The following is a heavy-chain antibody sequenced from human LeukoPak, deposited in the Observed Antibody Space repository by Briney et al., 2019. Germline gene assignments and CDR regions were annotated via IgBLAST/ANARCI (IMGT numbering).Heavy chain of an antibody. CDR3: AGDFYHDSSGCIDY. CDR1: GFTFSGYG. V-gene: IGHV3-33*01. D-gene: IGHD3-22*01. CDR2: IWYDGSNK. Sequence: GRSLRLSCAASGFTFSGYGMHWVRQAPGKGLEWVAIIWYDGSNKYYSDSVKGRFTISRDNSKNTLYVQMNSLRAEDTAVYYCAGDFYHDSSGCIDYWGQGTLVTVSS. J-gene: IGHJ4*02.